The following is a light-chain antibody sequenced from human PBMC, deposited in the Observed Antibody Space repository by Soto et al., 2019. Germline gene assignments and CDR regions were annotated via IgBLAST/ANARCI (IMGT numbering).Light chain of an antibody. CDR2: AAS. V-gene: IGKV1-39*01. Sequence: DLQMTQSPSSLSASVGDKVTITCRAGQTISMYLNWYQQNPGKAPKLLIYAASSLQSGVPSRFSGSGSATDFTLTISSLQPEDFATYYCQQSYRTPTFGQGTKVEIK. J-gene: IGKJ1*01. CDR3: QQSYRTPT. CDR1: QTISMY.